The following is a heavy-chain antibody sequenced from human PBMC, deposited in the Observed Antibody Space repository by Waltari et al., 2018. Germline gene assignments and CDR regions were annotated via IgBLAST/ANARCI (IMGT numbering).Heavy chain of an antibody. CDR3: ARAPLGGSSSSGRYYGMDV. D-gene: IGHD6-6*01. CDR1: GYTFTSYA. CDR2: FNPGKGKQ. J-gene: IGHJ6*02. V-gene: IGHV1-3*01. Sequence: QVQLVQSGAEVKKPGASVKVSCKASGYTFTSYAMHWVRQAPGQRLEWMGWFNPGKGKQKFSQKFQGRVTNTRDTSAGTAYMELGSLRSEETAVYYCARAPLGGSSSSGRYYGMDVWGQGTTVTVSS.